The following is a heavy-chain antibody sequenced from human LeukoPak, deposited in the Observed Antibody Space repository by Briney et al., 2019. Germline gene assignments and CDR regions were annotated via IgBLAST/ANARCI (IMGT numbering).Heavy chain of an antibody. J-gene: IGHJ4*02. D-gene: IGHD2-15*01. CDR3: AREMVYCSGGSCSDYFDY. CDR2: IWYDGSNK. CDR1: GFTFSSYG. V-gene: IGHV3-33*01. Sequence: PGGSLRLSCAASGFTFSSYGMHWVRQAPGKGLEWVAVIWYDGSNKYYADSVKGRFTISRDNSKNTLYLQMNSLRAEDTAVYYCAREMVYCSGGSCSDYFDYWGQGTLVTVPS.